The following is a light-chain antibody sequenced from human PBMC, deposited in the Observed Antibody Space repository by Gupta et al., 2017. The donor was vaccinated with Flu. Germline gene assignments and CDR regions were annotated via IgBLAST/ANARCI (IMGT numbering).Light chain of an antibody. CDR1: QNVRFW. V-gene: IGKV1-5*03. J-gene: IGKJ5*01. Sequence: DVQMNQSPATLSASVGDRVTMTCRASQNVRFWLAGYQQKPGKAPKLLIYKASILESGVPSRFSGFGSGTEFSLTINCLQPDYFATYYCQKYRSDYSFGQGTRLESK. CDR2: KAS. CDR3: QKYRSDYS.